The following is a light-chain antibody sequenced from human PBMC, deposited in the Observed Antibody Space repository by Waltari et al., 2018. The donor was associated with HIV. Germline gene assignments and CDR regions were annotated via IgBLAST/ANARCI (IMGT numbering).Light chain of an antibody. CDR2: DVT. Sequence: QSALTQPASVSGSPGQSITIPCTGTSNDVGGYNYVSWYQQNPGKAPKLMIYDVTTRPSGVSDRFSGSKSGNTASLTISGLQAEDEADYYCSSYTKTLYVIFGGGTKLTVL. CDR3: SSYTKTLYVI. CDR1: SNDVGGYNY. J-gene: IGLJ2*01. V-gene: IGLV2-14*03.